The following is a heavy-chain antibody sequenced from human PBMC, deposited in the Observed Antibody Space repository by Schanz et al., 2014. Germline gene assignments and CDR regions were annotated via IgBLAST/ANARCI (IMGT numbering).Heavy chain of an antibody. CDR2: NNPNSGGT. CDR1: GYTFTDYH. CDR3: AKDRVGALYYFDY. D-gene: IGHD3-16*01. Sequence: QVQLVQSGAEVKKPGASVKVSCKASGYTFTDYHIHWVRQAPGQGVEWMGRNNPNSGGTNFAQKFQGRGTMTRDTSISTAYMELSRLRYDDTAVYYCAKDRVGALYYFDYWGQGTLVTVSS. J-gene: IGHJ4*02. V-gene: IGHV1-2*06.